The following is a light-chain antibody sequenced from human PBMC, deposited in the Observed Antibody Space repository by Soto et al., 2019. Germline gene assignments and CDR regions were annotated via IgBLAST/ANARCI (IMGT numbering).Light chain of an antibody. CDR1: QSVSSY. CDR2: DAS. Sequence: EIVLTQSPATLSLSPGERATLSCRASQSVSSYLAWYQQKPGQAPRLLIYDASNRATGIPVRFSGIGSGTDFTLTISSLEPEDFYVYYCQQRSKWPSFGQGTKLEIK. CDR3: QQRSKWPS. V-gene: IGKV3-11*01. J-gene: IGKJ2*01.